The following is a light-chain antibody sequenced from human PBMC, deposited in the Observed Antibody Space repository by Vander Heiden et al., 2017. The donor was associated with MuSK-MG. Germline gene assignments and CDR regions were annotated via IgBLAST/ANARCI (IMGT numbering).Light chain of an antibody. J-gene: IGKJ1*01. CDR3: QQSDSTPQT. CDR1: QSISSY. Sequence: DTQMTQSPSSLSASVGDRVTITCRASQSISSYLNWYQQKPGKAPKLLIYAASSLQSGVPSRFSGSGSGTDFTLTISSLQPEDFATYYCQQSDSTPQTFGQGTKVEIK. V-gene: IGKV1-39*01. CDR2: AAS.